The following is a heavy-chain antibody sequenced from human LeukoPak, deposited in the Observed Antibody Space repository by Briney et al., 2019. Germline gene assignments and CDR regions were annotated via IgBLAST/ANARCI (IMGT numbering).Heavy chain of an antibody. CDR3: ARGAWRGYDFWSGQIDY. J-gene: IGHJ4*02. D-gene: IGHD3-3*01. CDR1: GFTFSSYS. Sequence: GGSLRLSCAASGFTFSSYSMNWVRQAPGKGLEWVSYISSSSSTIYYADSVKGRFTISRDNAKNSLYLQMNSLRAEDTAVYSCARGAWRGYDFWSGQIDYWGQGTLVTVSS. CDR2: ISSSSSTI. V-gene: IGHV3-48*01.